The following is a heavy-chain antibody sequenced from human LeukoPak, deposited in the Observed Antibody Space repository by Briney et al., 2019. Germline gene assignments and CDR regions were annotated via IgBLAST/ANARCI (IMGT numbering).Heavy chain of an antibody. CDR2: IDNVGST. D-gene: IGHD6-13*01. CDR1: GFTVSDNH. V-gene: IGHV3-66*01. J-gene: IGHJ4*02. CDR3: TTAIAAAPGAY. Sequence: PGGSLRLSCVASGFTVSDNHVSWVRQAPGKGLEWVSLIDNVGSTYYGDSVKGRFTISRDNSKNTVHLQMNSLRAEDTAVYYCTTAIAAAPGAYWGQGTLVTVSS.